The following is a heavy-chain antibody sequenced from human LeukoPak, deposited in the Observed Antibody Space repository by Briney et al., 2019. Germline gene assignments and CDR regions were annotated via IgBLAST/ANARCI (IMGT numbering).Heavy chain of an antibody. V-gene: IGHV3-64D*06. D-gene: IGHD6-13*01. Sequence: GGSLRLSCSASGFTFSSYAMHWVRQAPGKGLEYVSANSSNGGSTYYADSVKGRFTISRDNSKNTLYLQMSSLRAEDTAVYYCVKSSSSWYEFVYWGQGTLVTVSS. CDR3: VKSSSSWYEFVY. CDR2: NSSNGGST. J-gene: IGHJ4*02. CDR1: GFTFSSYA.